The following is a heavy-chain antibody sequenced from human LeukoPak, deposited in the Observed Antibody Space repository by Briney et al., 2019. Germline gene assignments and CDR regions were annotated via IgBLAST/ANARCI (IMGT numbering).Heavy chain of an antibody. V-gene: IGHV3-23*01. CDR3: AKSAGYCSGASCYLSGGAFYYFDY. J-gene: IGHJ4*02. D-gene: IGHD2-15*01. CDR2: ISGSGGST. Sequence: PGGSLRLSCAASGFTFSSYSMNWVRQAPGKGLEWVSAISGSGGSTYYADSVKGRFTISRDNSKNTLYLQMNSLRAEDTAVYYCAKSAGYCSGASCYLSGGAFYYFDYWGQGTLVTVSS. CDR1: GFTFSSYS.